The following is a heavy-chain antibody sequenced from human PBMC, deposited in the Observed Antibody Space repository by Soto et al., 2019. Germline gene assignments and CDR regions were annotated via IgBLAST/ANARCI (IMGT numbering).Heavy chain of an antibody. CDR3: ARLRIATNNYKWFDP. V-gene: IGHV4-31*03. CDR2: IYVTGAV. CDR1: GAALNSGNYY. D-gene: IGHD2-21*01. J-gene: IGHJ5*02. Sequence: SETLSLTCSVSGAALNSGNYYWSWIRQVPGKGLEWIGHIYVTGAVDYNPSLRDRITISQDTSGRQFSLNLRLVTAADTAVYYCARLRIATNNYKWFDPWGQGTLVTVSS.